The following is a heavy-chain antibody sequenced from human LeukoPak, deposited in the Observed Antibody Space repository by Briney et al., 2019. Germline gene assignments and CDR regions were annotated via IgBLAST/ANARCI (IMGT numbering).Heavy chain of an antibody. CDR3: AADNWAYYGSGSYNVL. Sequence: GASVKVSCKSSGFTFTSSAMQWVRQARGQRLEWIGWIVVGSGNTNYAHKFQERVTITRDMSTSTAYMELSSLRSEDTAVYYCAADNWAYYGSGSYNVLWGQGTLVTVSS. V-gene: IGHV1-58*02. CDR2: IVVGSGNT. D-gene: IGHD3-10*01. CDR1: GFTFTSSA. J-gene: IGHJ4*02.